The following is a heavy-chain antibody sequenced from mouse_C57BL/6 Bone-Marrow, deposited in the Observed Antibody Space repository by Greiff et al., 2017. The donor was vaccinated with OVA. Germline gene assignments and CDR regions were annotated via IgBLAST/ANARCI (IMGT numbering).Heavy chain of an antibody. CDR2: IDPANGNT. V-gene: IGHV14-3*01. Sequence: VHVKQSVAELVRPGASVKLSCTASGFNIKNTYMHWVKQRPEQGLEWIGRIDPANGNTKYAPKFQGKATITADTSSNTAYLQLSSLTSEDTAIYYCARGNYYPAWFAYWGQGTLVTVSA. CDR3: ARGNYYPAWFAY. CDR1: GFNIKNTY. D-gene: IGHD2-1*01. J-gene: IGHJ3*01.